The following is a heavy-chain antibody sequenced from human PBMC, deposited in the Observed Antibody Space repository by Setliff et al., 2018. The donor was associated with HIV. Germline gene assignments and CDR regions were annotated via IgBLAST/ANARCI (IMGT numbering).Heavy chain of an antibody. V-gene: IGHV3-23*01. CDR2: LTGDGVNT. J-gene: IGHJ4*02. CDR3: AKSDYNFNNLAGPNYFDY. Sequence: GGSLRLSCAASGFTFSSYAMSWVRQAPGKGLEWVSALTGDGVNTYYADSVKGRFTISRDNSNNTLFLHMDNLRAEDTAIYYCAKSDYNFNNLAGPNYFDYWGQGALVTVSS. D-gene: IGHD4-4*01. CDR1: GFTFSSYA.